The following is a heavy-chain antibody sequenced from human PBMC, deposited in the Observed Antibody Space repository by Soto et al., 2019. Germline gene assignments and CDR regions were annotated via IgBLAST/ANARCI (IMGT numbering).Heavy chain of an antibody. V-gene: IGHV4-30-4*01. Sequence: WIRQPPGKGLEWIGYIYYSGSTYYNPSLKSRVTISVDTSKNQFSLKLSSVTAADTAVYYCARADRSSEFYDFWSGYYVGHFDYWGQGTLVTVSS. J-gene: IGHJ4*02. D-gene: IGHD3-3*01. CDR3: ARADRSSEFYDFWSGYYVGHFDY. CDR2: IYYSGST.